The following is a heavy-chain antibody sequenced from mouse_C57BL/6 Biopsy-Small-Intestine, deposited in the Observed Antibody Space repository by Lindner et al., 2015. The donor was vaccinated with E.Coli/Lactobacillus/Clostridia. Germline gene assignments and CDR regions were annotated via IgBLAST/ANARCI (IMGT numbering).Heavy chain of an antibody. J-gene: IGHJ4*01. D-gene: IGHD3-3*01. CDR2: INPRDGST. Sequence: SVKVSCKASGYTFTGYYMHWVRQAPGQGLEWMGIINPRDGSTWYAQKFQGRGTMTGDTSTSAVYMELSSLTSEDSAVYYCARSHQKGLGYWGQGTLVTVSS. CDR3: ARSHQKGLGY. CDR1: GYTFTGYY. V-gene: IGHV1-53*01.